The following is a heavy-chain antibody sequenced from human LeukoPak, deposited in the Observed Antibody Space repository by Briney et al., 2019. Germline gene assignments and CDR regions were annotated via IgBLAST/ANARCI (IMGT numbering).Heavy chain of an antibody. D-gene: IGHD1-14*01. J-gene: IGHJ4*02. CDR2: IYYSGST. CDR1: GGSISSGDYY. V-gene: IGHV4-30-4*08. CDR3: ARKRTGSDYFDY. Sequence: SQTLSLTCTVSGGSISSGDYYWSWIRQRPGKGLEWIGYIYYSGSTYYNPSLKSRVTISVDTSKNQFSLKLSSVTAADTAVYYCARKRTGSDYFDYWGQGTLVTVSS.